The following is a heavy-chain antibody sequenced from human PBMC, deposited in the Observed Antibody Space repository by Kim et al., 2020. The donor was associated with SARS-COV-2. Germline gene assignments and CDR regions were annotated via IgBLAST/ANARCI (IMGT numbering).Heavy chain of an antibody. D-gene: IGHD3-3*01. Sequence: ASVKVSCKASGYTFTSYAMNWVRQAPGQGLEWMGWINTNTGNPTYAQGFTGRFVFSLDTSVSTAYLQISSLKAEDTAVYYCASGKHFYDFWSDPNASSYYGMDVWGQGTTVTVSS. CDR3: ASGKHFYDFWSDPNASSYYGMDV. J-gene: IGHJ6*02. CDR2: INTNTGNP. CDR1: GYTFTSYA. V-gene: IGHV7-4-1*02.